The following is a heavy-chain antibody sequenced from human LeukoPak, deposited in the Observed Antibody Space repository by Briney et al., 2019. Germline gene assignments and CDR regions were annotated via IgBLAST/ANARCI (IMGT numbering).Heavy chain of an antibody. J-gene: IGHJ3*02. CDR1: GGSISSTCYY. CDR2: IYYSGST. CDR3: ARHPTTVAAFDI. Sequence: SQTLSLTRTLSGGSISSTCYYWGWIRQPPGKGLAWFGSIYYSGSTYYNPSLKSRVTISVDTSKNQFSLKLSSVTAADTAVFYCARHPTTVAAFDIWGQGTVVTVSS. D-gene: IGHD4-23*01. V-gene: IGHV4-39*01.